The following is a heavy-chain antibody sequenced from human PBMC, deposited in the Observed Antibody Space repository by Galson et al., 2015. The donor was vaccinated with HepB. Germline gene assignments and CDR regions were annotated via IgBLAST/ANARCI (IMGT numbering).Heavy chain of an antibody. CDR1: GGSISSGDYY. V-gene: IGHV4-30-4*01. Sequence: TLSLTCTVSGGSISSGDYYWSWIRQPPGKGLEWIGYIYYSGSTYHNPSLKSRVTISVDTSKNQFSLKLSSVTAADTAVYYCARGPVPPGGYYYYMDVWGKGTTVTVSS. CDR2: IYYSGST. J-gene: IGHJ6*03. D-gene: IGHD2-2*01. CDR3: ARGPVPPGGYYYYMDV.